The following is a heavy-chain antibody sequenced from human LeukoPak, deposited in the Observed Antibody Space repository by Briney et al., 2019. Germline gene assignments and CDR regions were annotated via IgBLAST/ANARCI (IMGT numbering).Heavy chain of an antibody. Sequence: PSETLSLTCTVSGGSISSYYWSWIRQPPGKGLEWIGYIFYSGSTNYNPSLKSRVTISVDTSKNQFSLTLSSVTTADTAVYYRARRVGSSGLRVDYWGQGTLVTVSS. J-gene: IGHJ4*02. D-gene: IGHD6-13*01. V-gene: IGHV4-59*08. CDR1: GGSISSYY. CDR2: IFYSGST. CDR3: ARRVGSSGLRVDY.